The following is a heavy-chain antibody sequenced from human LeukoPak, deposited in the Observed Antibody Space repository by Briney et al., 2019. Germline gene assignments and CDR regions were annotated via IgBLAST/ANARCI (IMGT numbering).Heavy chain of an antibody. CDR1: GYTFTGYY. V-gene: IGHV1-2*02. CDR2: INPNSGGT. Sequence: GASVKVSCKASGYTFTGYYMHWVRQAPGQGLEWMGWINPNSGGTNYAQKFQGRVTMTRDTSISTAYMELSSLRSKDTAVYYCATDKAVVPAAPTGYWGQGTLVTVSS. CDR3: ATDKAVVPAAPTGY. J-gene: IGHJ4*02. D-gene: IGHD2-2*01.